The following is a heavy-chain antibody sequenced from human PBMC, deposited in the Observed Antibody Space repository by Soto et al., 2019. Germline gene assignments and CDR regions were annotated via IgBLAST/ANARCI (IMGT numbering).Heavy chain of an antibody. Sequence: EVQLLESGGGLVQPGGSLRLSCAASGFTFSSYAMSWVRQAPGKGLEWVSAISGSGGSTYYADSVKGRFTISRDNSKNTLYLQMNSLRAGDTAVYYCAKLYGSGSYLFDYWGQGTLVTVSS. V-gene: IGHV3-23*01. D-gene: IGHD3-10*01. J-gene: IGHJ4*02. CDR1: GFTFSSYA. CDR3: AKLYGSGSYLFDY. CDR2: ISGSGGST.